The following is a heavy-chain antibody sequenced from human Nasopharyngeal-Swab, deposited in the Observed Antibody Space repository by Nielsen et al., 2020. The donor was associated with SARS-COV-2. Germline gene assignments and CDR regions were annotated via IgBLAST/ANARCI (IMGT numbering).Heavy chain of an antibody. Sequence: VRQAPGNGLEWVSSISSSSSYIYYADSVKGRFTISRDNAKNSLYLQMNSLRAEDTAVYYCARDHPHTAIDYWGQGTLVTVSS. V-gene: IGHV3-21*01. D-gene: IGHD5-18*01. J-gene: IGHJ4*02. CDR2: ISSSSSYI. CDR3: ARDHPHTAIDY.